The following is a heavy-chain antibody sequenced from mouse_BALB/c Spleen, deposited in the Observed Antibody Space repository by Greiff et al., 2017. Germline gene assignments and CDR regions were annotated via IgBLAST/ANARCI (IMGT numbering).Heavy chain of an antibody. V-gene: IGHV2-9*02. D-gene: IGHD4-1*01. Sequence: VKLVESGPGLVAPSQSLSITCTVSGFSLTSYGVHWVRQPPGKGLEWLGVIWAGGSTNYNSALMSRLSISKDNSKSQVFLKMNSLQTDDTAMYYCARDELGGAMDYWGQGTSVTVSS. J-gene: IGHJ4*01. CDR1: GFSLTSYG. CDR3: ARDELGGAMDY. CDR2: IWAGGST.